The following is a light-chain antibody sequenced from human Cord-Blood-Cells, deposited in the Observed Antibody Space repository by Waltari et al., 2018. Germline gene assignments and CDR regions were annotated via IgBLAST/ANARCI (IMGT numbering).Light chain of an antibody. V-gene: IGKV1-8*01. Sequence: AIRMTQSPSSLSASTGDRVTLTCRASQGISSYLAWYQQKPGKAPKLLIYAAYTLQSGVPSRFSRIGSGTDFTLTISCLQSEDFATYYCQQYYSYPWTFGQGTKVEIK. CDR3: QQYYSYPWT. J-gene: IGKJ1*01. CDR1: QGISSY. CDR2: AAY.